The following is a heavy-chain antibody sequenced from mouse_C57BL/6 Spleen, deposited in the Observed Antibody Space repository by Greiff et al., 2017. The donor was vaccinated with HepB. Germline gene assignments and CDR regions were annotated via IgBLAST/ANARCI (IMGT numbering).Heavy chain of an antibody. CDR3: AREGSYY. Sequence: QVQLQQPGAELVRPGTSVKLSCKASGYTFTSYWMHWVKQRPGQGLEWIGVIDPSDSYTNYNQKFKGKATLTVDTSSSTAYMQLSSLTSEDSAVYCCAREGSYYWGQGTTLTVSS. CDR1: GYTFTSYW. V-gene: IGHV1-59*01. J-gene: IGHJ2*01. CDR2: IDPSDSYT.